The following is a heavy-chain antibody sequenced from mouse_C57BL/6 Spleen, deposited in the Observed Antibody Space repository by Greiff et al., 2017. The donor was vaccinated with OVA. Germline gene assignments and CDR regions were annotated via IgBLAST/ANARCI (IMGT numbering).Heavy chain of an antibody. CDR1: GYTFTDYN. CDR3: ARDSSGYGGFDY. V-gene: IGHV1-22*01. CDR2: INPNNGGT. J-gene: IGHJ2*01. Sequence: EVQLVESGPELVKPGASVKMSCKASGYTFTDYNMHWVKQSHGKSLEWIGYINPNNGGTSYNQKFKGKATLTVNKSSSTAYMELRSLTSEDSAVYYCARDSSGYGGFDYWGKGTTLTVSS. D-gene: IGHD3-2*02.